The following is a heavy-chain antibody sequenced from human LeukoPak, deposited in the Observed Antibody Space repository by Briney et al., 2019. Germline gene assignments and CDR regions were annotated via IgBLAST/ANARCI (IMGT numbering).Heavy chain of an antibody. CDR1: GFTFRYYN. Sequence: GGSLRLSCAASGFTFRYYNMNWVRQAPGKGLEWVSHISSGGSTIFYADSVKGRFTISRDNAKNSLFLQMNSLRDEDTAVYYCGYSSGPVDYWGQGTLVTVSS. V-gene: IGHV3-48*02. CDR2: ISSGGSTI. CDR3: GYSSGPVDY. J-gene: IGHJ4*02. D-gene: IGHD6-19*01.